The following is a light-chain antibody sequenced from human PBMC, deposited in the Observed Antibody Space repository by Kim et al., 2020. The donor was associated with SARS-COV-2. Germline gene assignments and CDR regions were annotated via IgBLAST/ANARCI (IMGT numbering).Light chain of an antibody. J-gene: IGLJ2*01. CDR1: SLRSYY. CDR3: NSRDTNDNVV. V-gene: IGLV3-19*01. CDR2: AKN. Sequence: SSYLTHYPAVSVALGQTVRITCQGDSLRSYYATWYQQKPGQAPILLIYAKNNRPSGIPDRFSGSSSGNTASLTITGAQAEDEADYYCNSRDTNDNVVFGG.